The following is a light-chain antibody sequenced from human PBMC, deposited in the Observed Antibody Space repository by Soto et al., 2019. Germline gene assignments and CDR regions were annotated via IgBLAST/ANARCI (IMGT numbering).Light chain of an antibody. CDR1: QSVSIL. CDR2: GAS. J-gene: IGKJ1*01. V-gene: IGKV3D-15*01. CDR3: QQYHNLWT. Sequence: EIVMTQSPATLSVSPGERATLSCRASQSVSILLAWYQQKPGQAPRLLIYGASNRATGIPDRFTGSGSGTEFTLTITSLQSEDFALYYCQQYHNLWTFGQGTKVDIK.